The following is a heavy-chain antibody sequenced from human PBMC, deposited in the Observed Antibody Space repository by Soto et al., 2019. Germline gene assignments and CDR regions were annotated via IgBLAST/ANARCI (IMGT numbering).Heavy chain of an antibody. V-gene: IGHV1-69*01. CDR3: ARDNRYSSSHPLYYFDY. D-gene: IGHD6-6*01. CDR1: GGTFSSYT. CDR2: IIPIFGTA. Sequence: QVQLVQSGAEVKKPGSSVKVSCKASGGTFSSYTISWVRQAPGQGLEWMGGIIPIFGTANYAQKFQGRVTITADESTSTAYMELSSLRSEDTAVYYCARDNRYSSSHPLYYFDYWGQGTLVTVSS. J-gene: IGHJ4*02.